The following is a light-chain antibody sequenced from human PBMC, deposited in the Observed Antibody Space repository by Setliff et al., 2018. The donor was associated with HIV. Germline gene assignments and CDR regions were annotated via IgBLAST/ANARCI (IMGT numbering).Light chain of an antibody. J-gene: IGLJ2*01. Sequence: QSVLTQPPSASGTPGQRVTISCSGSSSNIGGNSVDWYQKLPGTAPKLLIYSSNQRPSGVPDRFSGSKAGTSASLVISGLQSEDEADYYCAAWDDSLTVIFGGGTQLTVL. CDR3: AAWDDSLTVI. CDR1: SSNIGGNS. CDR2: SSN. V-gene: IGLV1-44*01.